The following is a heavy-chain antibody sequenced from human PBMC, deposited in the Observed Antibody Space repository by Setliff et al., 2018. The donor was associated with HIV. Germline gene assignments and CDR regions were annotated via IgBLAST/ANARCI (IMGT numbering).Heavy chain of an antibody. Sequence: GGSLRLSCTTSGFTFGDYAMSWVRQAPGKGLEWVGRTRNKANSYTTESAASVKGRFTISRDDSKNSLYLQMNSLKTEDTAVYYCARGRLLWSGSYYYYYMDVWGKGTTVTVSS. CDR1: GFTFGDYA. V-gene: IGHV3-72*01. CDR2: TRNKANSYTT. J-gene: IGHJ6*03. D-gene: IGHD3-10*01. CDR3: ARGRLLWSGSYYYYYMDV.